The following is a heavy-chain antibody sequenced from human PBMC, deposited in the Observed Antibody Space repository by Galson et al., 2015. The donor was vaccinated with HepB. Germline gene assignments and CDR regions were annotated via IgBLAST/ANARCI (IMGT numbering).Heavy chain of an antibody. J-gene: IGHJ4*02. CDR2: INAGNGNT. CDR3: ARLQYGDYGGDY. D-gene: IGHD4-17*01. V-gene: IGHV1-3*01. CDR1: GYTFTSYA. Sequence: SVKVSCKASGYTFTSYAMHWVRQAPGQRLEWMGWINAGNGNTKYSQKFQGRVTITRDTSASTAYMELSSLRSEDTAVYYCARLQYGDYGGDYWGQGTLVTISS.